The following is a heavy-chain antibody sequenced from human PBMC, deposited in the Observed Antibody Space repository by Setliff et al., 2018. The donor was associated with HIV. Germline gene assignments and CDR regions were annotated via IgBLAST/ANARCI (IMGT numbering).Heavy chain of an antibody. J-gene: IGHJ3*02. Sequence: SETLSLTCTVSGGSVGSGSYYWSWVRQRAGKGLEWIGCIFYSETAYYGGRTYYSPSLKSRVTISVDTSKNQFSLKLSSVTAADTAVYYCARAEWIQLWFGAFDIWGQGTMVTVSS. CDR3: ARAEWIQLWFGAFDI. D-gene: IGHD5-18*01. CDR1: GGSVGSGSYY. CDR2: IFYSETAYYGGRT. V-gene: IGHV4-61*10.